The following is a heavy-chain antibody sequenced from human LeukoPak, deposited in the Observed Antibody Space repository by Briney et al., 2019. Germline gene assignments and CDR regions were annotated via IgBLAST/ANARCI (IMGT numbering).Heavy chain of an antibody. CDR3: ARARYANAWYAFDI. J-gene: IGHJ3*02. D-gene: IGHD2-2*01. Sequence: SETLSLTCTVSGGSISSYYWSWIRQPPGRGLEWIAYLSHSGSSDSNPSLTSRVTTLVDTSKNQFSLKLTSVSAADTAVYYCARARYANAWYAFDIWGHGTMVTVSS. CDR2: LSHSGSS. CDR1: GGSISSYY. V-gene: IGHV4-59*01.